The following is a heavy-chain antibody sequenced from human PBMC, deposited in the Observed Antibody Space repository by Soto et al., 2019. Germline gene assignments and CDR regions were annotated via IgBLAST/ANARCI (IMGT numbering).Heavy chain of an antibody. CDR2: INHSGST. CDR3: ARGAAWYSNWPSRWFDP. CDR1: GGSFGGYY. Sequence: SETLSLTCGVYGGSFGGYYGSWIRQPPGKGLEWIGEINHSGSTNYNPSLKSRVTISVDTSKNQFSLKLSSVTAADTAVYYCARGAAWYSNWPSRWFDPWGQGTLVTVSS. J-gene: IGHJ5*02. D-gene: IGHD4-4*01. V-gene: IGHV4-34*01.